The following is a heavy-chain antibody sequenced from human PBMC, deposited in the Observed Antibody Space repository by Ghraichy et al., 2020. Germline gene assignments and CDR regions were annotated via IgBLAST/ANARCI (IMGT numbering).Heavy chain of an antibody. Sequence: ASVKVSCKASGYTFTTPGISWVRQAPGQGLEWMGWISGYNGNTNYAQQLQGRVTVTTDTSSSTAYMGLRSLRSDDTAVYYCVRDYNYNCDYWGQGTLVTVSS. D-gene: IGHD3-22*01. CDR2: ISGYNGNT. CDR1: GYTFTTPG. CDR3: VRDYNYNCDY. V-gene: IGHV1-18*01. J-gene: IGHJ4*02.